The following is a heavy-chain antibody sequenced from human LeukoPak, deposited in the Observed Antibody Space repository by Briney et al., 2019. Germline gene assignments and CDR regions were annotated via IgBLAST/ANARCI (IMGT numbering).Heavy chain of an antibody. V-gene: IGHV3-23*01. Sequence: GGSLRLSCAASGFTFSSYGMSWVRQAPGKGLEWVSGISGSGGSTYYADSVKGRFTISRDNSKNTLYLQMNSLRAEDTAVYYCAKRVNYYDSSGYYGSDYWGQGTLVTVSS. D-gene: IGHD3-22*01. J-gene: IGHJ4*02. CDR1: GFTFSSYG. CDR2: ISGSGGST. CDR3: AKRVNYYDSSGYYGSDY.